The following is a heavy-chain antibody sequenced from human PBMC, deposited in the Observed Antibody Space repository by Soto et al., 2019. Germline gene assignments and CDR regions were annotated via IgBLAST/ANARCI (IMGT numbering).Heavy chain of an antibody. Sequence: SETLSLTCTVSGGSISSGGYYWSWIRQHPGKGLEWIGYIYYSGSTYYNPSLKSRVTISVDTSKNQFSLKLSSVTAADTAAYYCAREEYCTNGVCAPGYYYGMDVWGQGTTVTVSS. CDR2: IYYSGST. J-gene: IGHJ6*02. D-gene: IGHD2-8*01. CDR1: GGSISSGGYY. V-gene: IGHV4-31*03. CDR3: AREEYCTNGVCAPGYYYGMDV.